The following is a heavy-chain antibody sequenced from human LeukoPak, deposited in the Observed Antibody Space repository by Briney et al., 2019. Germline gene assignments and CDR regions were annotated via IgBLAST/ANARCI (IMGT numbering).Heavy chain of an antibody. CDR1: GFTFSSYR. J-gene: IGHJ5*02. CDR2: INSDGSST. CDR3: ARGQAGTSWFDP. V-gene: IGHV3-74*01. D-gene: IGHD1-14*01. Sequence: GGSLRLSCAASGFTFSSYRMYWVRQAPGKGLVWVSRINSDGSSTTYADSVKGRFTISRDNAKNTLYLQMNNLRDEDTAVYFCARGQAGTSWFDPWGQGTLVTVSS.